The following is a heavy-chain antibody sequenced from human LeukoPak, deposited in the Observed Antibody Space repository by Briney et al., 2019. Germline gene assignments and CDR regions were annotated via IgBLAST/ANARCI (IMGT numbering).Heavy chain of an antibody. CDR2: SGST. Sequence: SETLSLTCTVSGGSISSYYWSWIRQPPGKGLEWIGYSGSTNYNPSLKSRVTISVDTSKNQLSLKLSSVTAADTAVYYCARARRMDNFDYWGQGTLVTVSS. CDR1: GGSISSYY. D-gene: IGHD3/OR15-3a*01. V-gene: IGHV4-59*01. CDR3: ARARRMDNFDY. J-gene: IGHJ4*02.